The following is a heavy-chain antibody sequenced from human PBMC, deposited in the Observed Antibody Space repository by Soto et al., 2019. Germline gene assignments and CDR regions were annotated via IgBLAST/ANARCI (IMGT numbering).Heavy chain of an antibody. Sequence: GGSPRLSCAASGFTFSNYAMSWARQAPGKGLEWVSGLLRSGSTTYYADSVKGRFTISSDKSANSLYLQMDSLRAEDTAVYYCAKDAVSGDGVWLLDSWGQGTVVTVSS. D-gene: IGHD4-17*01. J-gene: IGHJ5*02. CDR1: GFTFSNYA. CDR3: AKDAVSGDGVWLLDS. V-gene: IGHV3-23*01. CDR2: LLRSGSTT.